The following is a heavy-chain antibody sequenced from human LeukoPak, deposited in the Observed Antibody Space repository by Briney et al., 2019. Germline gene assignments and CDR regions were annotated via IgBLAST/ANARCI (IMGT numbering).Heavy chain of an antibody. D-gene: IGHD5-24*01. J-gene: IGHJ4*02. CDR2: IYYSGST. Sequence: SETLSLTCTVSGGSISPYYWSWIRQPPGKGLEWIGYIYYSGSTKYNPSLKSRATISVDTSKNQFSLELTSVTAADTAVYYCARVVDHGYSDYWGLGTLVTVSS. CDR1: GGSISPYY. V-gene: IGHV4-59*01. CDR3: ARVVDHGYSDY.